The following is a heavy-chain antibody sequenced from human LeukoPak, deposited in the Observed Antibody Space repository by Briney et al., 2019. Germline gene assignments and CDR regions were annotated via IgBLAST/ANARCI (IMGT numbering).Heavy chain of an antibody. Sequence: HPGGSLRLSCEGSGFTFSTSWMHWVRQAPGKGLVWVSRIDSDGSRITYADSVKGRFTISRDNSKNTLYLQMNSLRAEDTAVYYCAKDRGAIVVVVADYWGQGTLVTISS. CDR3: AKDRGAIVVVVADY. V-gene: IGHV3-74*03. CDR1: GFTFSTSW. D-gene: IGHD2-15*01. J-gene: IGHJ4*02. CDR2: IDSDGSRI.